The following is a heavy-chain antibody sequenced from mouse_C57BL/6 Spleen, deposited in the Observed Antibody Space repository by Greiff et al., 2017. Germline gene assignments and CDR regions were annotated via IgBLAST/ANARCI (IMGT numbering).Heavy chain of an antibody. CDR2: IDPNSGGT. CDR3: AKRNWDGYFDV. J-gene: IGHJ1*03. CDR1: GSTFTSYW. Sequence: KESCKASGSTFTSYWMHWVKQRPGRGLEWIGRIDPNSGGTKYNEKFKSKATLTVDKPSSTAYMQLSSLTSEDSAVYYCAKRNWDGYFDVWGTGTTVTVSS. D-gene: IGHD4-1*01. V-gene: IGHV1-72*01.